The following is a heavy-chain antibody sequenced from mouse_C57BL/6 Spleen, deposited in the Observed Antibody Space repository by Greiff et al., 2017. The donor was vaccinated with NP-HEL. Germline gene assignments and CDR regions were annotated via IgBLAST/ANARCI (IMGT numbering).Heavy chain of an antibody. Sequence: QVQLKESGAELAKPGASVKLSCKASGYTFTSYWMHWVKQRPGQGLEWIGYINPSSGYTKYNQKFKDKATLTADKSSSTAYMQLSSLTYDDSAVYYCARRSPYYYGSSYDYAMDYWGPGTSVTVSS. J-gene: IGHJ4*01. CDR3: ARRSPYYYGSSYDYAMDY. CDR2: INPSSGYT. D-gene: IGHD1-1*01. V-gene: IGHV1-7*01. CDR1: GYTFTSYW.